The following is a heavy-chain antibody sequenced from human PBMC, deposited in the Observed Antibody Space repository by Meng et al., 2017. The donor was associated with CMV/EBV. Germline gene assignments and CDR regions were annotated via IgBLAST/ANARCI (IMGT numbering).Heavy chain of an antibody. CDR3: ARGGGFCRVAGCYGIDY. CDR2: ISSDGSNK. CDR1: GFPFSPYT. J-gene: IGHJ4*02. V-gene: IGHV3-30-3*01. D-gene: IGHD2-2*01. Sequence: GGSLRLSCAASGFPFSPYTIHWVRQAPGKGLEWVALISSDGSNKDYADSVKGRFTISRDNSKNTLSLQMNSLRTEDTVVYYWARGGGFCRVAGCYGIDYWGQGTVVTVSS.